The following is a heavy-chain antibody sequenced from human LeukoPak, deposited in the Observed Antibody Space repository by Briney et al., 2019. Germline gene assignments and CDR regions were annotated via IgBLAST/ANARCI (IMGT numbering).Heavy chain of an antibody. J-gene: IGHJ4*02. CDR1: GGSFSGYY. CDR2: INHSGST. D-gene: IGHD5-12*01. CDR3: ARYSGYASFDY. Sequence: SETLSLTCAVYGGSFSGYYWSWIRQPPGKGLEWIGEINHSGSTNYNPSLKSRVTISVDTSKNQFSLKLSSVTAADTAVYYCARYSGYASFDYWGQGTLVTVSS. V-gene: IGHV4-34*01.